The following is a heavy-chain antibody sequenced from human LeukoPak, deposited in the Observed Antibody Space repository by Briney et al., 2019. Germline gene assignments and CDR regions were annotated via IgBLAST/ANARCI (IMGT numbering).Heavy chain of an antibody. CDR2: IRYDGSNK. Sequence: PGGSLRLSCAASGFTFSSYGMHWVRQAPGKGLEWVAFIRYDGSNKYYADSVKGRFTISRDNSKNTLYLQMNSLRAEDTAVYYCAKEVDNFNYVDYWGQGTLVTVSS. D-gene: IGHD1-20*01. CDR1: GFTFSSYG. V-gene: IGHV3-30*02. J-gene: IGHJ4*02. CDR3: AKEVDNFNYVDY.